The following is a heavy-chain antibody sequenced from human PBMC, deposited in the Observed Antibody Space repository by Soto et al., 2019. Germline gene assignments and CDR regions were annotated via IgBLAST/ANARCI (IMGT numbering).Heavy chain of an antibody. D-gene: IGHD6-19*01. CDR2: ISGSGGST. V-gene: IGHV3-23*01. CDR3: PKFTLPGYSSGWPVN. CDR1: GFTFSSYA. J-gene: IGHJ4*02. Sequence: GGSLRLSCAASGFTFSSYAMSWVRQAPGKGLEWVSAISGSGGSTYYADSVKGRFTISRDNSKNTLYLQMNSLRAEDTAVYYCPKFTLPGYSSGWPVNWGQGTLVTVSS.